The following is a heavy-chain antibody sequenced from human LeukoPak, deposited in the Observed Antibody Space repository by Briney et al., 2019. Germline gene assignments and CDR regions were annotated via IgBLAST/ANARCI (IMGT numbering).Heavy chain of an antibody. CDR2: INPNSGGT. CDR3: ARGGLYYYGSGSHQYFQH. J-gene: IGHJ1*01. Sequence: ASVKVSCKASGYTFTGYYMHWVRQAPGQGLEWMGWINPNSGGTNYAQKFQGWVTMTRDTSISTAYMELRSLRSDDTAVYYCARGGLYYYGSGSHQYFQHWGQGTLVTVSS. V-gene: IGHV1-2*04. D-gene: IGHD3-10*01. CDR1: GYTFTGYY.